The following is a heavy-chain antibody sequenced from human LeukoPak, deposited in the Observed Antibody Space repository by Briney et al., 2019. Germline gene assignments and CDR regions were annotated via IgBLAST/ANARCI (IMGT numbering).Heavy chain of an antibody. CDR2: IYYSGST. CDR1: GGSISSYY. V-gene: IGHV4-59*04. D-gene: IGHD3-10*01. CDR3: ARTRYYYNSRSYGAPYYFDY. J-gene: IGHJ4*02. Sequence: SETLPLTCTVSGGSISSYYWSWIRQPPGKGLEWIGYIYYSGSTYYNPSLKSRVTISVDTSKNQFSLKLSSVTAADTAVYYCARTRYYYNSRSYGAPYYFDYWGQGTLVTVSS.